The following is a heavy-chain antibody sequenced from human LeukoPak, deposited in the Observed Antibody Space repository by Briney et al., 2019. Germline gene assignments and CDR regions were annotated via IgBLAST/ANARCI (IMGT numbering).Heavy chain of an antibody. Sequence: GGSLRLSCAASGFTFDDYAMHWVRQAPGKGLEWVSGISWNSGSIGYADSVKGRFTISRDNAKNSLYLQMNSLRAEDTAVYYCARGKGYFDPWGQGTLVTVSS. CDR3: ARGKGYFDP. D-gene: IGHD1-1*01. CDR2: ISWNSGSI. V-gene: IGHV3-9*01. J-gene: IGHJ5*02. CDR1: GFTFDDYA.